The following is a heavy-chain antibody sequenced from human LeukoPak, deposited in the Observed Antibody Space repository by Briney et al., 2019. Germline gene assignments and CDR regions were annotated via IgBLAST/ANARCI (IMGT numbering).Heavy chain of an antibody. V-gene: IGHV3-53*01. Sequence: GGSLRLSCAASGFIVSSNYMSWVRQAPGKGPEWVSVIYSGGGTYYADSVKGRFTISRDNSTNTVYLQMNNVRAADTAVYYCVRDTGLWGQGTLVTVSS. CDR3: VRDTGL. CDR2: IYSGGGT. CDR1: GFIVSSNY. J-gene: IGHJ4*02. D-gene: IGHD1-14*01.